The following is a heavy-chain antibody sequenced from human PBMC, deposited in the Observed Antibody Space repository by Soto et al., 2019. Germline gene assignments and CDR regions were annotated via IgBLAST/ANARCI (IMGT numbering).Heavy chain of an antibody. J-gene: IGHJ6*02. CDR1: GFTLSNYV. Sequence: GGSLRLSCAGSGFTLSNYVTTWVRQAPGKGLEWVSGISGRGDSALYADSVKGRFTLSRDNSKNTLYLQMNSLRAEDTAIYYCARGSRRGMDVWGQGTTVTVSS. V-gene: IGHV3-23*01. CDR2: ISGRGDSA. CDR3: ARGSRRGMDV.